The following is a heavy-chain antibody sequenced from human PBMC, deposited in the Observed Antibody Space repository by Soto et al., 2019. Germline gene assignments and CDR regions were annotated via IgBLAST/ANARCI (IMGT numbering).Heavy chain of an antibody. CDR3: ARDYGALPCDRIQH. Sequence: VESGGGVVQPGRSLTLSCAASGFSLDSYAMHWVRQAPGKGHEWMAVVSYDGKNIYYADSVKGGFTISKDDPKNTLYLRMASLTAEDTATYYCARDYGALPCDRIQHWGRGTLVTVSS. D-gene: IGHD3-10*01. CDR1: GFSLDSYA. J-gene: IGHJ1*01. CDR2: VSYDGKNI. V-gene: IGHV3-30*03.